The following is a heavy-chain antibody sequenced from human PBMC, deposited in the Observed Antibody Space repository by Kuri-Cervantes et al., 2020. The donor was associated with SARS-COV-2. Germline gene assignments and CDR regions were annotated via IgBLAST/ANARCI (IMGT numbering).Heavy chain of an antibody. V-gene: IGHV4-34*01. D-gene: IGHD6-19*01. CDR2: INHSGST. CDR3: ARGVGAAVAGTLITIYYYYGMDV. Sequence: SETLSLTCAVYGGSFGGYYWSWIRQPPGKGLEWIGEINHSGSTNYNPSLKSRVTISVDTSKNQFSLKLSSVTAADTAVYYCARGVGAAVAGTLITIYYYYGMDVWGQGTTVTDSS. CDR1: GGSFGGYY. J-gene: IGHJ6*02.